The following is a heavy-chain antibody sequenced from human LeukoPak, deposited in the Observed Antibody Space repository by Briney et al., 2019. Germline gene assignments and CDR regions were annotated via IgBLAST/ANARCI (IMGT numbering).Heavy chain of an antibody. J-gene: IGHJ6*02. V-gene: IGHV4-59*01. CDR2: IYYSGST. CDR3: ARGGPDFWSGYRLYGMDV. Sequence: SETLSLTCTVSGGSISSYYWSWIRQPPGKGLEWIGYIYYSGSTNYNPSLKSRVTISVDTSKNQFSPKLSSVTAAGTAVYYCARGGPDFWSGYRLYGMDVWGQGTTVTVSS. CDR1: GGSISSYY. D-gene: IGHD3-3*01.